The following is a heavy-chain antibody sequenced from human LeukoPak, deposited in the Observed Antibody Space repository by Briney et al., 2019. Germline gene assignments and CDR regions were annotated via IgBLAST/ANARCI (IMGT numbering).Heavy chain of an antibody. J-gene: IGHJ3*02. D-gene: IGHD1-26*01. CDR2: INPNSGGT. V-gene: IGHV1-2*02. CDR1: GYTFTGYY. Sequence: GASVKVSCKASGYTFTGYYTHWVRQAPGQGLEWMGWINPNSGGTNYAQKFQGRVTMTRDTSISTAYMELSRLRSDDTAVYYCARVGRSGSYLYAFDIWGQGTMVTVSS. CDR3: ARVGRSGSYLYAFDI.